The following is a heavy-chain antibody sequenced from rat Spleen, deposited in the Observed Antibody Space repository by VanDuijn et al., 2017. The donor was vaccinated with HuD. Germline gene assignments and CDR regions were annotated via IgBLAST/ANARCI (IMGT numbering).Heavy chain of an antibody. Sequence: EVQLVESDGGLVQPGRSLKLSCAVSGFTFSDYYMAWVRQAPTKGLEWVASISYEDDYTYYRDYEKGRFAVSRDNAKSTLCLKMESLRSEDTATYSFARRRALDYVMDAWGQGASVTVS. CDR1: GFTFSDYY. CDR3: ARRRALDYVMDA. J-gene: IGHJ4*01. D-gene: IGHD1-11*01. V-gene: IGHV5-29*01. CDR2: ISYEDDYT.